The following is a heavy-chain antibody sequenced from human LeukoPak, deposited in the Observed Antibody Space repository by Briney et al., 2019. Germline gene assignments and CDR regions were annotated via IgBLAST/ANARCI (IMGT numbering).Heavy chain of an antibody. D-gene: IGHD2-2*01. J-gene: IGHJ6*03. CDR2: IYSGGGT. CDR3: AREVLGKYCSSTSCSSYYYYYYMDV. Sequence: GGSLRLSCAASGFTVSSNYMSWVRQAPGKGLEWVSVIYSGGGTYYADDVKDRFTISRDNSKNTLYLQMHSLRAEDTAVYYCAREVLGKYCSSTSCSSYYYYYYMDVWGKGTTVTVSS. V-gene: IGHV3-66*01. CDR1: GFTVSSNY.